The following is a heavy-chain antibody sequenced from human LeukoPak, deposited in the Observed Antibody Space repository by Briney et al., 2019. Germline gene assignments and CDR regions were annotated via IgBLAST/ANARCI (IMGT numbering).Heavy chain of an antibody. J-gene: IGHJ4*02. CDR3: ARGTSKTFDY. Sequence: PSETLSLTCTVSGGSINIFYWNWIRQPPGKRLEWIGSISDSASTNYNPSLESRVIISVDTSKNRFSLKLNSVTPADTAVYFCARGTSKTFDYWGQGTLVTVSS. CDR2: ISDSAST. V-gene: IGHV4-59*01. CDR1: GGSINIFY.